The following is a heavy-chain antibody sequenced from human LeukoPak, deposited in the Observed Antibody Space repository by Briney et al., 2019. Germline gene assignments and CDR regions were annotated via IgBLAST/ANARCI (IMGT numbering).Heavy chain of an antibody. CDR1: GGSFRNYY. V-gene: IGHV4-34*01. Sequence: SETLSLTCAVYGGSFRNYYWSWIRQPPGKGLEWIGEINHSGSTKYNPSLKSRVTMSVDRSKNQFSLKLSSVTAADTAVYYCARGPDFYDSSGYYPIWGQGTLVTVSS. J-gene: IGHJ4*02. CDR2: INHSGST. CDR3: ARGPDFYDSSGYYPI. D-gene: IGHD3-22*01.